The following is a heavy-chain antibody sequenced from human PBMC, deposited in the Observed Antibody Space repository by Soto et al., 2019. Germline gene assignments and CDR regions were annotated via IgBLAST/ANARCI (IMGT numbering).Heavy chain of an antibody. CDR2: IKQDGSEK. V-gene: IGHV3-7*03. CDR1: GFTFSSYW. D-gene: IGHD3-10*01. CDR3: ARQNAMVRGPTPPDY. Sequence: GGSLRLCCAASGFTFSSYWIIWVRHAPGKGLEWVANIKQDGSEKYYVDSVKGRFTISRDNAKNSLYLQMNSLRAEDTAVYYCARQNAMVRGPTPPDYWGQGTLVTVSS. J-gene: IGHJ4*02.